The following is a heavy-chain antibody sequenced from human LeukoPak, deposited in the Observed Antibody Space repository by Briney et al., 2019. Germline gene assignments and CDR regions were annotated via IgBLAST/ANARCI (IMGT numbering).Heavy chain of an antibody. V-gene: IGHV3-21*04. CDR3: ARDGIYNWNANFDY. Sequence: GGSLRLSCAASGFTFSSYSMNWVRQAPGEGLEWVSSISSSSSYIYYADSVKGRFTISRDNAKNSLYLQMNSLRAEDTAVYYCARDGIYNWNANFDYWGQGTLVTVSS. D-gene: IGHD1-1*01. J-gene: IGHJ4*02. CDR2: ISSSSSYI. CDR1: GFTFSSYS.